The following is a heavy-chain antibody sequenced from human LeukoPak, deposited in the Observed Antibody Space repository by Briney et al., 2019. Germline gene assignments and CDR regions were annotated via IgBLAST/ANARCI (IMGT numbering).Heavy chain of an antibody. CDR1: GFTFSSYA. CDR3: ARDVDIVATIGFDY. J-gene: IGHJ4*02. D-gene: IGHD5-12*01. V-gene: IGHV3-30-3*01. Sequence: GGSLRLSCAASGFTFSSYAMHWVRQAPGKGLEWVAVISYDGSNKYYADSVKGRFTISRDNSKYTLYLQMNSLRAEDTAVYYCARDVDIVATIGFDYWGQGTLVTVSS. CDR2: ISYDGSNK.